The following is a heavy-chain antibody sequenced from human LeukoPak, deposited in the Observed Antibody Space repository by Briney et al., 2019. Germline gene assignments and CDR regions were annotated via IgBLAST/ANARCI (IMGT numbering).Heavy chain of an antibody. CDR1: GFTFSSYA. CDR2: ISYDGSNK. V-gene: IGHV3-30-3*01. J-gene: IGHJ4*02. Sequence: PGRSLRLSCAASGFTFSSYAMHWVRQAQGKGLEWVAVISYDGSNKYYADSVKGRFTISRDNSKNTLYLQMNSLRAEDTAVYYCARDPYYYDSSGLDYWGQGTLVTVSS. D-gene: IGHD3-22*01. CDR3: ARDPYYYDSSGLDY.